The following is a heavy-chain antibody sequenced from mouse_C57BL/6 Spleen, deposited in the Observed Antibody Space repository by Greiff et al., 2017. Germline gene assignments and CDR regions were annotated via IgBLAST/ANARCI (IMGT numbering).Heavy chain of an antibody. Sequence: EVKVVESGGGLVQPGGSLSLSCAASGFTFTDYYMSWVRQPPGKALEWLGFIRNKANGYTTEYSASVKGRFTISRDNSQSILYLQMNALRAEDSATYYCARAGMGPYFDYWGQGTTLTVSS. CDR2: IRNKANGYTT. J-gene: IGHJ2*01. CDR1: GFTFTDYY. CDR3: ARAGMGPYFDY. V-gene: IGHV7-3*01. D-gene: IGHD2-10*02.